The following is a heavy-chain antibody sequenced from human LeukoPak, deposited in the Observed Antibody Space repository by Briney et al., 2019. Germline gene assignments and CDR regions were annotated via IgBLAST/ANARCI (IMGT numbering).Heavy chain of an antibody. J-gene: IGHJ4*02. CDR1: GFTFSSYA. CDR3: AKGRTQVVPFFDY. Sequence: GGSLRLSCAASGFTFSSYAMSWVRQAPGKGLEWFSAISGSGGSTYYADSVKGRFTISGDNSKNTLYLQMNSLRAEDTAVYYCAKGRTQVVPFFDYWGQGTLVTVSS. V-gene: IGHV3-23*01. CDR2: ISGSGGST. D-gene: IGHD2-8*01.